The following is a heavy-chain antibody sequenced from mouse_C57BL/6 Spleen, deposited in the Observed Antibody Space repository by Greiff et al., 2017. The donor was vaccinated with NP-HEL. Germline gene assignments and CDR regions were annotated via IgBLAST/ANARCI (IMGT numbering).Heavy chain of an antibody. V-gene: IGHV5-17*01. J-gene: IGHJ2*01. CDR3: ARGGRYDSDY. CDR1: GFTFSDYG. D-gene: IGHD2-4*01. Sequence: EVKLVESGGGLVKPGGSLKLSCAASGFTFSDYGMHWVRQAPEKGLEWVAYISSGSSTIYYADTVKGRFTISRDNAKNTLFLQMTSLRSEDTAMYYCARGGRYDSDYWGQGTTLTVSS. CDR2: ISSGSSTI.